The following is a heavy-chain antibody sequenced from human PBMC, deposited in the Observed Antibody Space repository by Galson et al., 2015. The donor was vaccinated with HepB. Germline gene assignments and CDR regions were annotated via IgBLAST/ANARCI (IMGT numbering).Heavy chain of an antibody. D-gene: IGHD3-3*01. CDR3: ARMPYYDDPGY. CDR1: GGTFSSYA. J-gene: IGHJ4*02. Sequence: SVKVSCKASGGTFSSYAISWVRQAPGQGLEWMGRIIPILGIANYAQKFQGRVTITADKSTSTAYMELSSLRSEDTAVYYCARMPYYDDPGYWGQGTLVTVSS. V-gene: IGHV1-69*04. CDR2: IIPILGIA.